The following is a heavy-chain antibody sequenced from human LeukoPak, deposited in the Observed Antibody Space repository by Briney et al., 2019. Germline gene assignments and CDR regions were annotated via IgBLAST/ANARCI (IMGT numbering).Heavy chain of an antibody. Sequence: GGSLRLSCAASGFTFSSYAMSWVRQAPGKGLEWVSAISGSGGSTYYADSVKGRFTISRDNSKNTLYLQMNSLRAEDTAVHYCAKALKGSITIFGVVTRFDPWGQGTLVTVSS. CDR3: AKALKGSITIFGVVTRFDP. D-gene: IGHD3-3*01. V-gene: IGHV3-23*01. J-gene: IGHJ5*02. CDR2: ISGSGGST. CDR1: GFTFSSYA.